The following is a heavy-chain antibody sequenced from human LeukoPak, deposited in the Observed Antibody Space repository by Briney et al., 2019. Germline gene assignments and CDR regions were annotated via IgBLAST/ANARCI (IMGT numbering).Heavy chain of an antibody. Sequence: PGRSLRLSCAASGFTFSSYAMHWVRQAPGKGLEWVAVISYDGSNKYYADSVKGRFTISRDNSKNTLYLQMNSLRAEDTAVYYCAGYYYDSSGSFDYWGRGTLVTVSS. J-gene: IGHJ4*02. CDR3: AGYYYDSSGSFDY. D-gene: IGHD3-22*01. CDR2: ISYDGSNK. CDR1: GFTFSSYA. V-gene: IGHV3-30-3*01.